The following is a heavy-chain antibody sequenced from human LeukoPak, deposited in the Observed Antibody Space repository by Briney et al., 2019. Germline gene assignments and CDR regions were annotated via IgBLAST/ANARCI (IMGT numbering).Heavy chain of an antibody. CDR2: INPSGGST. J-gene: IGHJ4*02. V-gene: IGHV1-46*01. CDR3: ARDYSGNDPFDY. D-gene: IGHD5-12*01. Sequence: GASVKVSCKASGYTFTSYYMHWVRQAPGQRLEWMGIINPSGGSTGYAQKFQGRVTMTRDKSTSTVYMELSSLRSEDMAVYYCARDYSGNDPFDYWGQGTLVTVSS. CDR1: GYTFTSYY.